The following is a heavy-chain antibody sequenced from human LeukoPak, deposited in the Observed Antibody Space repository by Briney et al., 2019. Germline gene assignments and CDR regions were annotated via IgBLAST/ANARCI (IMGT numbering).Heavy chain of an antibody. CDR2: INWNGGST. V-gene: IGHV3-20*04. CDR3: TRGMLRQPPDY. Sequence: PGGPLRLSCAASGFTFDDYGMSWVRQAPGKGLEWVSGINWNGGSTGYADSVKGRFTISRDNAKNSLYLQMNSLRVEDTAIYYCTRGMLRQPPDYWGQGMLVTVSS. J-gene: IGHJ4*02. D-gene: IGHD3-10*02. CDR1: GFTFDDYG.